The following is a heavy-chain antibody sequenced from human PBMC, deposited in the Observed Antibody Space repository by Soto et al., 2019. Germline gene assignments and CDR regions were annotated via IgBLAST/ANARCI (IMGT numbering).Heavy chain of an antibody. CDR2: ISYDGSNK. V-gene: IGHV3-30*18. J-gene: IGHJ6*02. CDR1: GFTFSSYG. Sequence: QVQLVESGGGVVQPGRSLRLSCAASGFTFSSYGMHWVRQAPGKGLEWVAVISYDGSNKYYADSVKGRFTISRDNSKITLYLQMNSLRAEDTAVYYCAKGIGSSSSNYYYYYGMDVWGQGTTVTVSS. CDR3: AKGIGSSSSNYYYYYGMDV. D-gene: IGHD6-6*01.